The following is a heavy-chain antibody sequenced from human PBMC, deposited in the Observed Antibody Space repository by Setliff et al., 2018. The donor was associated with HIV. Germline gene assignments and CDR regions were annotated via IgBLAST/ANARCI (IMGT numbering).Heavy chain of an antibody. CDR2: IYSNGVT. J-gene: IGHJ6*03. D-gene: IGHD1-26*01. CDR1: GGSLRDNY. Sequence: LSLTCIVSGGSLRDNYWSWIRQSPGEGLEWIGWIYSNGVTKYNPSLKSPVTMSVDTSKSQFSLKLTSVTPADTAVYYCARDFSGSSPNPDHYYYYMDVWGKGTKVTVSS. CDR3: ARDFSGSSPNPDHYYYYMDV. V-gene: IGHV4-59*01.